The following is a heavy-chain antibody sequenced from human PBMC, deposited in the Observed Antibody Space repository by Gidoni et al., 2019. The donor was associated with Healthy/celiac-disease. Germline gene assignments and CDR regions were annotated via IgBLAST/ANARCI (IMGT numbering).Heavy chain of an antibody. D-gene: IGHD6-6*01. V-gene: IGHV3-33*01. CDR2: IWYDGSNK. J-gene: IGHJ4*02. CDR3: ARDVLYSSSSVFDY. CDR1: GFTFSSYG. Sequence: QVQLVESGGGVVQPGRSLRLSCAASGFTFSSYGMHWVRQAPGKGLEGVAVIWYDGSNKYYADSVKGRFTISRDNSKNTLYLQMNSLRAEDTAVYYCARDVLYSSSSVFDYWGQGTLVTVSS.